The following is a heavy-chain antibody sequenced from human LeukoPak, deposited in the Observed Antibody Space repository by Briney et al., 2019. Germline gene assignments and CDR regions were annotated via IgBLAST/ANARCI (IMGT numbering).Heavy chain of an antibody. Sequence: SETLSLTCTVSGGSISSGYSWCWIRQPPGKGLAWIGSIYFSGTTYYNPSLKSRVTISVDTSRNQFSLKLNSVTAADTAIYYCVRHLGANTWMGNWFDPWGQGTLVTVSS. CDR2: IYFSGTT. CDR1: GGSISSGYS. D-gene: IGHD1-1*01. J-gene: IGHJ5*02. CDR3: VRHLGANTWMGNWFDP. V-gene: IGHV4-39*01.